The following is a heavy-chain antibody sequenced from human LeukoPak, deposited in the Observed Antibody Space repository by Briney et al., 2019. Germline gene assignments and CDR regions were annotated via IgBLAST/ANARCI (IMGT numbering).Heavy chain of an antibody. V-gene: IGHV4-34*01. CDR1: GGSFSGYY. D-gene: IGHD3-10*01. Sequence: ASETLSLTCAVYGGSFSGYYWSWIRQPPGKGLEWIGEINHSGSTNYNPSLKSRVTISVDTSKNQFSLKLSSVTAADTAVYHCARGGGTMVRGARPRYYFDYWGQGTLVTVSS. CDR3: ARGGGTMVRGARPRYYFDY. J-gene: IGHJ4*02. CDR2: INHSGST.